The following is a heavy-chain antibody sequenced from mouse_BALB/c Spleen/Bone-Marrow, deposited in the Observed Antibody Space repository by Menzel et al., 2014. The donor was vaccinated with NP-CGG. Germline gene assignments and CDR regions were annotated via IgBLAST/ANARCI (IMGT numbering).Heavy chain of an antibody. CDR1: GFSLTNYG. V-gene: IGHV2-6-1*01. Sequence: VNVVESGPGLVAPSQSLSITRTISGFSLTNYGVHWVRQPPGEGLEWLVVIWSDGSTTYNSALKSRLSISKDNSKSQVFLKMNSLQTDDTAMYYCARHRYYAMDYWGQGTSVTVSS. J-gene: IGHJ4*01. CDR2: IWSDGST. CDR3: ARHRYYAMDY.